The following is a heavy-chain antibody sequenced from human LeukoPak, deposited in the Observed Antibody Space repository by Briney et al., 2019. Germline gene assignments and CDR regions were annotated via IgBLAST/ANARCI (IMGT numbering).Heavy chain of an antibody. CDR3: ARGPPYYYDSSGYYSN. CDR1: GYTFTSYD. Sequence: ASVKVSCKASGYTFTSYDINWVRQATGQGLEWMGWMNPNSGNTGYAQKFQGRATMTRNTSISTAYMELSSLRSEDTAVYYCARGPPYYYDSSGYYSNWGQGTLVTVSP. J-gene: IGHJ4*02. V-gene: IGHV1-8*01. D-gene: IGHD3-22*01. CDR2: MNPNSGNT.